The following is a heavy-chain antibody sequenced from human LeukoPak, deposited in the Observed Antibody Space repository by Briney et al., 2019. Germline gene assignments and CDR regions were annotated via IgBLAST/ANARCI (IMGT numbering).Heavy chain of an antibody. CDR2: IIPIFGTA. V-gene: IGHV1-69*13. Sequence: ASVKVSCKASGYTFSNHGIGWVRQAPGQGLEWMGGIIPIFGTANYAQKFQGRVTIIADESTSTAYMELSSLRSEDTAVYYCARGMKQQLWAFDYWGQGTLVTVSS. J-gene: IGHJ4*02. D-gene: IGHD6-13*01. CDR3: ARGMKQQLWAFDY. CDR1: GYTFSNHG.